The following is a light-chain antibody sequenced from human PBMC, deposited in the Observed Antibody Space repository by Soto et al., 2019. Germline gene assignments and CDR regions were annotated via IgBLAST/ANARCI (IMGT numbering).Light chain of an antibody. Sequence: EIVLTQSPGTLSLSPGERATLSCRASQSLSSSHLAWYQQKPGQAPRLLIYVASRRATGIPDRFSGSGSGTDFTLTISRVEPEDFAVYYCQQYGGSPWTFGQGTKVEIK. CDR1: QSLSSSH. V-gene: IGKV3-20*01. CDR3: QQYGGSPWT. CDR2: VAS. J-gene: IGKJ1*01.